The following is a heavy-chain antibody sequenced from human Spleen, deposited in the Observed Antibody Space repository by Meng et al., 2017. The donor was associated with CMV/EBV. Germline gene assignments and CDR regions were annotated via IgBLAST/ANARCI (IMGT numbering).Heavy chain of an antibody. J-gene: IGHJ4*01. CDR3: AKARYSGGFDS. V-gene: IGHV3-33*03. CDR2: NWYDGSEQ. Sequence: LSCKGSGFTFIKWVMHWLRQAPGKGVEWVAGNWYDGSEQYYADNVKGRFTISRDNYRQMLYLQMNNVRVEDTGTYYCAKARYSGGFDSWGHGTLVTVSS. D-gene: IGHD3-10*01. CDR1: GFTFIKWV.